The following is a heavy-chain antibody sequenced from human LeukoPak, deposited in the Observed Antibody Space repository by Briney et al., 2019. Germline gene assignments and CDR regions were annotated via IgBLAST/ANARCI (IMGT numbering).Heavy chain of an antibody. Sequence: GGSLRLSCVDSAFSVGSNFMSWVRQAPGKGLEWVSAISGSGGNTYHADSVKGRFTISRDNSKNTLYLQMSRLRAEDTAVYYCAIDGSGSYSATLPIDYWGQGTLVTVSS. CDR1: AFSVGSNF. V-gene: IGHV3-23*01. J-gene: IGHJ4*02. CDR3: AIDGSGSYSATLPIDY. D-gene: IGHD3-10*01. CDR2: ISGSGGNT.